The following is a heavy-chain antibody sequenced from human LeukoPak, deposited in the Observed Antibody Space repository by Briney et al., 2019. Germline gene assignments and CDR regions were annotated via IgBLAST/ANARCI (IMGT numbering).Heavy chain of an antibody. D-gene: IGHD3-16*01. V-gene: IGHV3-7*03. CDR1: GFTFSNHW. CDR3: VRDYVYAFDI. Sequence: GGSLRLSCAASGFTFSNHWMIWVRQAPGKGLEWVANIDRAGSEKNYMDSVKDRFIISRDNTQNSLHLQMNNLKSEDTAVYYCVRDYVYAFDIWGQGTMVTVSS. CDR2: IDRAGSEK. J-gene: IGHJ3*02.